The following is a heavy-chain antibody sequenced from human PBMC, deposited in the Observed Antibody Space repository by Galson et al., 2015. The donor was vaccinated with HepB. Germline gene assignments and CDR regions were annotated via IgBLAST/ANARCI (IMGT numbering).Heavy chain of an antibody. V-gene: IGHV6-1*01. J-gene: IGHJ4*02. CDR3: ARASHSTGWSHFDN. CDR1: GDSVSSNSVA. Sequence: CAISGDSVSSNSVAWNWIRQSPSRGLEWLGRTYYRSNWYNDYAESVKGRITVNPDTSKNHFSLHLNSVTPEDTAVYYCARASHSTGWSHFDNWGQGTLVTVSS. CDR2: TYYRSNWYN. D-gene: IGHD6-19*01.